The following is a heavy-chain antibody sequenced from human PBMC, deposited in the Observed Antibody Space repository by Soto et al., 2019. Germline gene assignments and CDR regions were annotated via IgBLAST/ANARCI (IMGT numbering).Heavy chain of an antibody. CDR1: GGSVSSGSYY. CDR3: ARYYYDSSGYYSFYYYGMDV. CDR2: IYYSGST. D-gene: IGHD3-22*01. J-gene: IGHJ6*02. Sequence: SETLSLTCTVSGGSVSSGSYYWSWIRQPPGKGLEWIGYIYYSGSTNYNPSLKSRVTISVDTSKNQFSLKLSSVTAADTAVYYCARYYYDSSGYYSFYYYGMDVWGQGTTVTV. V-gene: IGHV4-61*01.